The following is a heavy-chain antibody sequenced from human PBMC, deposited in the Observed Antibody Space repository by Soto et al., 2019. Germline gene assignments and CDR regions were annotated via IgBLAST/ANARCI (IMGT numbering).Heavy chain of an antibody. D-gene: IGHD5-12*01. Sequence: PSETLSLTCTISGGAISSYCWSCIRQTPGKGLEWIGYVYFSGSTNYNPSLKSRVLISIDTSKNQFSLKLNSVTAADTAVYYCTRDLDRGHRGYGQRNVWAQGKTVPVSS. CDR2: VYFSGST. CDR1: GGAISSYC. CDR3: TRDLDRGHRGYGQRNV. V-gene: IGHV4-59*01. J-gene: IGHJ6*02.